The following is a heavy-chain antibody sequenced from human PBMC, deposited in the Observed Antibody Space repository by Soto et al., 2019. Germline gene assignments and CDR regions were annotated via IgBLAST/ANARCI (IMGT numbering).Heavy chain of an antibody. V-gene: IGHV4-31*03. CDR3: AGTEYCIGTNCVNYYYGMDV. CDR1: GGSISSGGYY. J-gene: IGHJ6*02. CDR2: IYYSGST. Sequence: SETLSLTCTVSGGSISSGGYYWSWIRQHPGKGLEWIGYIYYSGSTYYNPSLKSRVTISVDTSKNQFSLKLSSMTAADTAVYYCAGTEYCIGTNCVNYYYGMDVWGQGTTVTVSS. D-gene: IGHD2-2*01.